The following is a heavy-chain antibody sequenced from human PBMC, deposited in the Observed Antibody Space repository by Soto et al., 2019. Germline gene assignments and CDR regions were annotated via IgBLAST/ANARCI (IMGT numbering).Heavy chain of an antibody. CDR2: IKPDGSQR. CDR1: GFTFSTYW. D-gene: IGHD6-19*01. Sequence: PGGSLRLSCEASGFTFSTYWMSWIRQAPGKGLEWVGNIKPDGSQRYIVDSVQGRFTTSRDNARNSVYLQMNSLRVEDTAVYYCVRDEHRGWHFDSWGQGALVTVSS. J-gene: IGHJ4*02. CDR3: VRDEHRGWHFDS. V-gene: IGHV3-7*01.